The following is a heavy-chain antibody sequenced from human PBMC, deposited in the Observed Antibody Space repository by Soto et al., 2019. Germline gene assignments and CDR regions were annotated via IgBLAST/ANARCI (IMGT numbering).Heavy chain of an antibody. CDR3: ARSVAVPGAHIDY. CDR1: GGSISSYY. Sequence: ASETLSLTCTVSGGSISSYYWSWIRQPAGKGLEWIGHIYISGSTNYNPSLKSRVTMSVDSSKNQFSLKLSSVTAADTAVYYCARSVAVPGAHIDYWGQGTQVTVSS. D-gene: IGHD6-19*01. V-gene: IGHV4-4*07. CDR2: IYISGST. J-gene: IGHJ4*02.